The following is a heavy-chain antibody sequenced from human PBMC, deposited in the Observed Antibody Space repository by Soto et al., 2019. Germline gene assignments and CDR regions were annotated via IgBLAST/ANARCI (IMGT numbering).Heavy chain of an antibody. Sequence: EVQLLESGGGLVQPGGSLRLSCAASGFTFSSYAMRWVRQAPVKGLEWVSAISGSGGSTCYADSVKGRFTISRDNSKNTLYLQMNSLRAEDTAVYYCARRGSGSYSDYWGQGTLVTVSS. J-gene: IGHJ4*02. V-gene: IGHV3-23*01. CDR2: ISGSGGST. CDR1: GFTFSSYA. D-gene: IGHD1-26*01. CDR3: ARRGSGSYSDY.